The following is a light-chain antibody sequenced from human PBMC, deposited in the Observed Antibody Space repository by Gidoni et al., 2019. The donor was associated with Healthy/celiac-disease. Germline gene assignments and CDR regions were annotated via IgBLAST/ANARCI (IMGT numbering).Light chain of an antibody. Sequence: EIVMTQSPLSLPVTPGEPASIACRSSQSLLHSNGYNYLDWYLQKPGQSPQLLIYLGSNRASGVPDRFSGSGSGTDFTLKVSRVEAEDVGVYYCMQALQTPNTFGQXTKLGIK. J-gene: IGKJ2*01. V-gene: IGKV2-28*01. CDR3: MQALQTPNT. CDR2: LGS. CDR1: QSLLHSNGYNY.